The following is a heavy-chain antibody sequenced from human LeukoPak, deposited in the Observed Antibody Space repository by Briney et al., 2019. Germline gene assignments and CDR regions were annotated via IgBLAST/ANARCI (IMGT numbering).Heavy chain of an antibody. V-gene: IGHV4-61*02. CDR3: ARVVPAAARIFDL. CDR1: GGSISSGSYY. D-gene: IGHD2-2*01. Sequence: SQTLSLTCTVSGGSISSGSYYWSWIWQPAGKGLEWIGRIYTSESTNYNPSLKSRVTISVDTSKNQFSLKLSSVTAADTAVYYCARVVPAAARIFDLWGRGTLVTVSS. J-gene: IGHJ2*01. CDR2: IYTSEST.